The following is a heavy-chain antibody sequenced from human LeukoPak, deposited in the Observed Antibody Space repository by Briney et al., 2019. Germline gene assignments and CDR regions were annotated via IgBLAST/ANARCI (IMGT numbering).Heavy chain of an antibody. J-gene: IGHJ4*02. Sequence: GGSLRLSCAASGFTFSSYWMSWARQAPGKGLEWVANIKQDGSEKYYVDSVKGRFTISRDNAKNSLYLQMNSLRAEDTAVYYCARAYCGGDCYPFDYWGQGTLVTVSS. D-gene: IGHD2-21*02. CDR3: ARAYCGGDCYPFDY. CDR2: IKQDGSEK. V-gene: IGHV3-7*01. CDR1: GFTFSSYW.